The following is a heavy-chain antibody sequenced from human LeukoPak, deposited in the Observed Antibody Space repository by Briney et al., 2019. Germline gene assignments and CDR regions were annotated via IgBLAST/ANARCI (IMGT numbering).Heavy chain of an antibody. J-gene: IGHJ4*02. Sequence: PSETLSLTCTVSGGSISSSSYYWGWIRQPPGKGLEWIGSIYYSGITYYNPSLKSRVTIFVDTSKNQFSLKLSSVTAADTAVYYCARDYSAGRGYYDYWGQGTLVTVSS. CDR2: IYYSGIT. CDR3: ARDYSAGRGYYDY. D-gene: IGHD3-22*01. V-gene: IGHV4-39*02. CDR1: GGSISSSSYY.